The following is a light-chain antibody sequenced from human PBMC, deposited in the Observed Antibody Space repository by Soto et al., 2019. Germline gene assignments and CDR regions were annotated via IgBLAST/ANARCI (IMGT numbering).Light chain of an antibody. CDR2: DAS. V-gene: IGKV1-33*01. CDR1: QDISNY. Sequence: DIQMTQSPSSLSASVGDRVTITCQASQDISNYLNWYQQKPGKAHKLLIYDASNLETGVPSRFSGRGSGTDFTFTISSLQPEDIATYYCQQYDNLPITFGQGTRLEIK. J-gene: IGKJ5*01. CDR3: QQYDNLPIT.